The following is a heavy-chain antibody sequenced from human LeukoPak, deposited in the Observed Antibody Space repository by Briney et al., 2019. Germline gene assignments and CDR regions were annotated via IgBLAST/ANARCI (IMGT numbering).Heavy chain of an antibody. CDR2: ISAYNGNT. D-gene: IGHD6-13*01. CDR3: ARVRGKGIAAAGPTFDI. CDR1: GYTFTSYG. Sequence: ASVKVSCKASGYTFTSYGISWVRQAPGQGLEWMGWISAYNGNTNYAQKFQGRVTMTRDTSISTAYMELSRLRSDDTAVYYCARVRGKGIAAAGPTFDIWGQGTMVTVSS. J-gene: IGHJ3*02. V-gene: IGHV1-18*01.